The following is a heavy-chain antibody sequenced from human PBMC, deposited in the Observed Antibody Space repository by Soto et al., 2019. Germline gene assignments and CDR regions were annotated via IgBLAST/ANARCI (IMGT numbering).Heavy chain of an antibody. Sequence: QLHLKESGPGVVKPSGTLSLTCTVSGVSIISNNWWIWVRQSPEKKLEWIGEIHFSGVTNDNPSLKSRLSISMDQSKNQFSLPLYSATAADTAVYYCARGGFGDTGVDLEAYHTLDVWGEGTAVSVSS. CDR3: ARGGFGDTGVDLEAYHTLDV. V-gene: IGHV4-4*02. CDR2: IHFSGVT. CDR1: GVSIISNNW. D-gene: IGHD3-3*01. J-gene: IGHJ6*04.